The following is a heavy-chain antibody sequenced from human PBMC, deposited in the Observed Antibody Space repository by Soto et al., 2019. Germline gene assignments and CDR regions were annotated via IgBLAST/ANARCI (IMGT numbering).Heavy chain of an antibody. V-gene: IGHV2-26*01. CDR2: IFSNDEK. CDR3: ARTPSYSSSPLVFDY. J-gene: IGHJ4*02. CDR1: GFSLSNARMG. Sequence: QVTLKESGPVLVKPTEPLTLTCTVSGFSLSNARMGVSWIRQPPGKALEWLAHIFSNDEKSYSTSLKSRLTISKDTSKSQVGLTMTNMDPVDTATYYCARTPSYSSSPLVFDYWGQGTLVTVSS. D-gene: IGHD6-13*01.